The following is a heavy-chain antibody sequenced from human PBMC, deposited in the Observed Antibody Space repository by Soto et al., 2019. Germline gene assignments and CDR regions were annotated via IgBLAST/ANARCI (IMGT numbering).Heavy chain of an antibody. V-gene: IGHV3-23*01. CDR3: AKPTMTSSYYFDY. Sequence: PGGSLRLSCAASGFTFSSHAMSWVLQAPGKGLEWVSAISLTGGSTYYADSVKGRFTISRDSSRSTLYLQMNSLRAEDTAVYYCAKPTMTSSYYFDYWGQGTQVTVSS. CDR1: GFTFSSHA. D-gene: IGHD3-22*01. CDR2: ISLTGGST. J-gene: IGHJ4*02.